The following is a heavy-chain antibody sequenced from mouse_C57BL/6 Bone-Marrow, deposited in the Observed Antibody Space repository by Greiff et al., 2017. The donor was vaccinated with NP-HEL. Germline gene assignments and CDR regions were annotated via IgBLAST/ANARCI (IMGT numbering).Heavy chain of an antibody. Sequence: DVKLVESGGGLVQPGGSLSLSCAASGFTFTDYYMSWVRQPPGKALEWLGFLRNKANGYTTEYSASVKGRFTISRDTSQSILYLQIKALRAEDSATYYWARYKGWLRHGEYYYAMDYWGQGTSVTVSS. CDR3: ARYKGWLRHGEYYYAMDY. CDR2: LRNKANGYTT. J-gene: IGHJ4*01. D-gene: IGHD2-2*01. CDR1: GFTFTDYY. V-gene: IGHV7-3*01.